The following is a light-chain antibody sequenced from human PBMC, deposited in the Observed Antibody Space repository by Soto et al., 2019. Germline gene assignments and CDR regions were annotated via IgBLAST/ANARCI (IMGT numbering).Light chain of an antibody. Sequence: DTRMTQSPSTLSASVGYTVTITCRASRNIERWLAWYQHKPGKPPKLLILNASTLGSGVPSRFSGSGSGTEFTLTISSLQPDDFATYYCQYCDTRWPFGQGT. J-gene: IGKJ1*01. CDR2: NAS. V-gene: IGKV1-5*01. CDR1: RNIERW. CDR3: QYCDTRWP.